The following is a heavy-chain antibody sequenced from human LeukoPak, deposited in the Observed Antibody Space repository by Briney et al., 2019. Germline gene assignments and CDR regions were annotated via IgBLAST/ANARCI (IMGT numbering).Heavy chain of an antibody. CDR3: ARETIFYYMDV. V-gene: IGHV3-7*01. Sequence: GGSLRLSCAASGFPFTTYWMHWVRQAPGKGLVWVANIKQDGSEKYYVDSVKGRFTISRDNAKNSLYLQMNSLRAEDTAVYYCARETIFYYMDVWGKGTTVTVSS. CDR1: GFPFTTYW. CDR2: IKQDGSEK. J-gene: IGHJ6*03. D-gene: IGHD3-3*01.